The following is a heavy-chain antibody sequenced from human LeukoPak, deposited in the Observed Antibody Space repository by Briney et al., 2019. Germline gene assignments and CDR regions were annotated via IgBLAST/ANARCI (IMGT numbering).Heavy chain of an antibody. CDR2: IIPILDTT. CDR3: ARSYRSYYYYYMDV. J-gene: IGHJ6*03. D-gene: IGHD2-21*01. Sequence: GASVKVSCKASGDTFSSNAISWVRQAPGQGLEWMGGIIPILDTTNYAQTFQGRVTTTADESTSTAYMELSSLRSEDTAVYYCARSYRSYYYYYMDVWGKGTTVTISS. CDR1: GDTFSSNA. V-gene: IGHV1-69*01.